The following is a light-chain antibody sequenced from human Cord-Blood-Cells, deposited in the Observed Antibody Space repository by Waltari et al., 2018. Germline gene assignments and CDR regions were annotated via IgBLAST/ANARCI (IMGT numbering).Light chain of an antibody. Sequence: EIVLTQSQATLSLSPGERATLTCRASQSVSSYLAWYQQKPGQAPRLLIYAASNRATGIPARFSGSGSGTDFTLTISCLEPEDFAVYYCQLRSNWPRALTFGGGTKVEIK. J-gene: IGKJ4*01. CDR3: QLRSNWPRALT. CDR1: QSVSSY. CDR2: AAS. V-gene: IGKV3-11*01.